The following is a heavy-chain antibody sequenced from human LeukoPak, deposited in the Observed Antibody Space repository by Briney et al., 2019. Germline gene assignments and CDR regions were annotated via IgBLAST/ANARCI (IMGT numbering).Heavy chain of an antibody. V-gene: IGHV5-51*01. CDR1: GYSFTSYW. J-gene: IGHJ5*02. CDR3: ATSSSSWYPWFDP. Sequence: GESLQISCKGSGYSFTSYWIGWVRQMPGKGLEWMGIIYPGDSDTRYSPSFQGQVTISADKSISTAYLQWSSLKASDTAMYYCATSSSSWYPWFDPWGQGTLVTVSS. CDR2: IYPGDSDT. D-gene: IGHD6-13*01.